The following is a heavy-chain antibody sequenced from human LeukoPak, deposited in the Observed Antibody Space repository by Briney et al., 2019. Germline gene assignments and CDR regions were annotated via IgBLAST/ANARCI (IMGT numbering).Heavy chain of an antibody. J-gene: IGHJ4*02. CDR2: INPSGGST. Sequence: ASVKVSCKASGYTFTSYYMHWVRQDPGQGLEWMGIINPSGGSTSYAQKFQGRVTMTRDTSTSTVYMELSSLRSEDTAVYYCALFGAYYDSSGYPGDFDYWGQGTLVTVSS. CDR3: ALFGAYYDSSGYPGDFDY. V-gene: IGHV1-46*01. D-gene: IGHD3-22*01. CDR1: GYTFTSYY.